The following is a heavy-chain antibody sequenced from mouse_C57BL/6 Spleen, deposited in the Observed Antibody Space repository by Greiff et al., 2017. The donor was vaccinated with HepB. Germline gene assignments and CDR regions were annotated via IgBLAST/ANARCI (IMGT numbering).Heavy chain of an antibody. V-gene: IGHV1-78*01. J-gene: IGHJ4*01. Sequence: VQLQQSDAELVKPGASVKISCKVSGYTFTDHTIHWMKQRPEQGLEWIGYIYPRDGSTKYNEKFKGKATLTADKSSSTAYMQLNSLTSEDSAVYFCASDGYYPYYAMDYWGQGTSVTVSS. CDR1: GYTFTDHT. CDR3: ASDGYYPYYAMDY. CDR2: IYPRDGST. D-gene: IGHD2-3*01.